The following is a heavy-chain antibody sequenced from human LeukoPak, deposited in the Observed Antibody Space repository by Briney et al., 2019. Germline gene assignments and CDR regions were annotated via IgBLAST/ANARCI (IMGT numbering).Heavy chain of an antibody. D-gene: IGHD6-13*01. J-gene: IGHJ6*03. CDR1: GFTFSSYS. Sequence: PGGSLRLSCAASGFTFSSYSMNWVRQAPGKGLEWVSSISSSSSYIYYADSVKGRFTISRDNAKNSLYLQMNSLRAEDTAVYFCARVKQQLVRLLGRDTTYYYYYYMDVWGKGTTVTVSS. CDR2: ISSSSSYI. CDR3: ARVKQQLVRLLGRDTTYYYYYYMDV. V-gene: IGHV3-21*01.